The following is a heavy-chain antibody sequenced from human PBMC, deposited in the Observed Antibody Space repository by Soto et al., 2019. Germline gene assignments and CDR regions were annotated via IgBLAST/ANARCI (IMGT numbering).Heavy chain of an antibody. D-gene: IGHD3-3*01. CDR2: ISYDGSNE. V-gene: IGHV3-30-3*01. CDR1: GFTFSSYA. J-gene: IGHJ4*02. Sequence: QVQLVESGGGVVQPGRSLRLSCAASGFTFSSYAMHWVRQAPGKGLEWVAVISYDGSNEYYADSVKGRFTISRDNSKNTLYLQMNSLRAEDTAVYYCARDSSGHPFDFWGQGALVTVSS. CDR3: ARDSSGHPFDF.